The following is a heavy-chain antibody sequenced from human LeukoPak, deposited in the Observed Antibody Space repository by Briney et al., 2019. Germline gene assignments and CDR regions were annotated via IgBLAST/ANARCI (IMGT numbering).Heavy chain of an antibody. D-gene: IGHD4-17*01. CDR3: ARESDYGDHGSFDY. CDR1: GGSFSGYY. V-gene: IGHV4-34*01. J-gene: IGHJ4*02. CDR2: INHSGST. Sequence: SETLSLTCAVYGGSFSGYYWSWIRQPPGKGLEWIGEINHSGSTNYNPSLKSRVTISVDTSKNQFFLKLSSVTAADTAVYYCARESDYGDHGSFDYWGQGTLVTGSS.